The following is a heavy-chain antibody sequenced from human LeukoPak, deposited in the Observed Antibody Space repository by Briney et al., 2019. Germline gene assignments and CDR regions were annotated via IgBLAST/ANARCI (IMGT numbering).Heavy chain of an antibody. D-gene: IGHD4-17*01. CDR1: GGTFSSYA. CDR3: ARGKPNYGDYVPFDY. CDR2: IIPIFGTA. Sequence: SVKVSCKASGGTFSSYAISWVRQAPGQGLEWMGGIIPIFGTANYAQEFRGRVTITADKSTSTAYMELSSLRSEDTAVYYCARGKPNYGDYVPFDYWGQGTLVTVSS. V-gene: IGHV1-69*06. J-gene: IGHJ4*02.